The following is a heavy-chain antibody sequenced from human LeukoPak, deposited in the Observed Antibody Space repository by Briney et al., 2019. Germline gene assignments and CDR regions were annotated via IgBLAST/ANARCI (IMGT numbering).Heavy chain of an antibody. CDR1: GGSFSGYY. CDR2: INHSGST. CDR3: ARGENIYCSGGSCYSGWFDP. V-gene: IGHV4-34*01. J-gene: IGHJ5*02. Sequence: SETLSLTCAVYGGSFSGYYWSWIRQPPGKGLEWIGEINHSGSTNYNPSLKSRVTISVDTSKNQFSLKLSSVTAADTAVYYCARGENIYCSGGSCYSGWFDPWGQGNLGTVSS. D-gene: IGHD2-15*01.